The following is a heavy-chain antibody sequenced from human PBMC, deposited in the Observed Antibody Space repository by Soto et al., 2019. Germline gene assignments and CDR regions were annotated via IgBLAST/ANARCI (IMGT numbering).Heavy chain of an antibody. J-gene: IGHJ6*02. CDR1: WDSVSSNSAA. CDR3: ARDSIAARPDYYYYGMDV. V-gene: IGHV6-1*01. Sequence: SQTLSLTCAISWDSVSSNSAAWNWIRQSPSRGLEWLGRTYYRSKWYNDYAVSVKSRITINPDTSKNQFSLQLNSVTPEDTAVYYCARDSIAARPDYYYYGMDVWGQGTTVTVSS. CDR2: TYYRSKWYN. D-gene: IGHD6-6*01.